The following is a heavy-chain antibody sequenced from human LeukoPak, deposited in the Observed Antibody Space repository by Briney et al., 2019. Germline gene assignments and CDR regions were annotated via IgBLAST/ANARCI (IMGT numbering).Heavy chain of an antibody. CDR2: ISDDGRDV. CDR3: ARVGRVSIYPSYMDV. V-gene: IGHV3-30*04. Sequence: GGSLRLSCEASGFTFSTFPMHWVRQTPDKGLEWVAVISDDGRDVYYADFVKGRFTISRDNSKNTLYLQMHSVSPEDTAVVYCARVGRVSIYPSYMDVWGKGTTVTVSS. CDR1: GFTFSTFP. D-gene: IGHD6-6*01. J-gene: IGHJ6*03.